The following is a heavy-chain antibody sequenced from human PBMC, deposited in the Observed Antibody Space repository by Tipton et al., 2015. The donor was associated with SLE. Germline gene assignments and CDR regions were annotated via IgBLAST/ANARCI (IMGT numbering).Heavy chain of an antibody. V-gene: IGHV4-30-4*01. CDR3: ARDSSGYYLDY. CDR1: GGSISSGDFY. CDR2: IYYNGST. J-gene: IGHJ4*02. D-gene: IGHD3-22*01. Sequence: TLSLTCTVSGGSISSGDFYWSWIRQPPGKGLEWIGYIYYNGSTYYNPSLKSRVTISLDTSKNQFSLKLSSVTAADTAVYYCARDSSGYYLDYWGQGTLVTVSS.